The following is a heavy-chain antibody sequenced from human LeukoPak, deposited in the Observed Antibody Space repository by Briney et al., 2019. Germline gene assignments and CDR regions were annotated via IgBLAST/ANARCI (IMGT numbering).Heavy chain of an antibody. V-gene: IGHV3-74*01. CDR3: ATGYCSSTSCYAAHY. J-gene: IGHJ4*02. D-gene: IGHD2-2*01. CDR2: INSDGSST. CDR1: GFTFSSYW. Sequence: GRSLRLSCAASGFTFSSYWMHWVRQAPGKGLVWVSRINSDGSSTSYADSVKGRFTISRDNAKNTLYLQMNSLRAEDTAVYYCATGYCSSTSCYAAHYWGQGTLVTVSS.